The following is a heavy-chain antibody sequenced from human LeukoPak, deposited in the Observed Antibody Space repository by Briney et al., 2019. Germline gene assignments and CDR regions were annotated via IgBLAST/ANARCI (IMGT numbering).Heavy chain of an antibody. CDR3: ARESSGSYYIPQGYMDV. J-gene: IGHJ6*03. D-gene: IGHD3-10*01. Sequence: SETLSLTCTVSGGSISIYYWNWIRQPAGKRLEWIGRIFTSGITNYNPSLKSRVTMSVDTSKNQFSLNLSSVTAADTAVYYCARESSGSYYIPQGYMDVWGKGTTVTVSS. V-gene: IGHV4-4*07. CDR2: IFTSGIT. CDR1: GGSISIYY.